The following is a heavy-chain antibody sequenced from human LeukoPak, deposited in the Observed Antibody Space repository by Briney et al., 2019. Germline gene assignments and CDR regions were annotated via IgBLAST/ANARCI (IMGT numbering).Heavy chain of an antibody. D-gene: IGHD3-22*01. J-gene: IGHJ4*02. CDR3: AKVSDRDSSGYYWGFEY. Sequence: PSETLSLTCTVSGGSISTSSWNWIRQPPGKGLECIGYIYYSGSTDYNTSLKSRVTISVDTSRNQFSLKLTSVTAADTAVYYCAKVSDRDSSGYYWGFEYWGQGTLVTVSS. V-gene: IGHV4-59*08. CDR2: IYYSGST. CDR1: GGSISTSS.